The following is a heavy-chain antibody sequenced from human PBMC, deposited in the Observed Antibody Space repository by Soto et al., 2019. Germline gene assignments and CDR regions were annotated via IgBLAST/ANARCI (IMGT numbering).Heavy chain of an antibody. D-gene: IGHD3-22*01. CDR1: GGSISSSSYY. J-gene: IGHJ3*02. Sequence: QLQLQESGPGLVKPSETLSLTCTVSGGSISSSSYYWGWIRQPPGKGLEWIGSIYYSGSTYYNPSLKSRVPSPGPRSKYHSALTLSSVTAADTGVYCCARGAGYYDGSGYFAVGSWGQGTLVTVSS. V-gene: IGHV4-39*02. CDR3: ARGAGYYDGSGYFAVGS. CDR2: IYYSGST.